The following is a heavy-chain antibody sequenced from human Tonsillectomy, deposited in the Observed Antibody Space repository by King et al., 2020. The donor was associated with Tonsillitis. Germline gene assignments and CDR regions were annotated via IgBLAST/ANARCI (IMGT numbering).Heavy chain of an antibody. V-gene: IGHV3-30*18. D-gene: IGHD3-10*01. J-gene: IGHJ4*02. CDR1: GFTFSSYG. CDR3: AKERVVRGVYFLLGGEAYYFDY. Sequence: HGQLVQSGGGVVQPGRSLRLSCAASGFTFSSYGMHWVRQAPGKGLEWVAVISYDGSNKYYADSVKGRFTISRDNSKNTLYLQMNSLRAEDTAVYYCAKERVVRGVYFLLGGEAYYFDYWGQGTLVTVSS. CDR2: ISYDGSNK.